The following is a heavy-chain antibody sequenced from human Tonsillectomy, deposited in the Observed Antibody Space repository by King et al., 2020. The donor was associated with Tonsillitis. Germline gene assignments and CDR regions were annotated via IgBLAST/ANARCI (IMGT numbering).Heavy chain of an antibody. CDR2: IYYSGST. CDR1: GDSISSGDYY. D-gene: IGHD2-2*01. Sequence: QLQESGPGLVKPSQTLSLTCNVSGDSISSGDYYWSWIRQPPGKGLEWIGYIYYSGSTYNNPSLRSRVAISVDTSKNQFSLKLSSVTAAGTAVYYCARGRVVVPAAKHDFDYWGQGTLVTVSS. J-gene: IGHJ4*02. V-gene: IGHV4-30-4*01. CDR3: ARGRVVVPAAKHDFDY.